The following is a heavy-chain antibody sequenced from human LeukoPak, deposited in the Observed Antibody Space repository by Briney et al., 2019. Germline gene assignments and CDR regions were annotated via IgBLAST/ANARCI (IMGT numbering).Heavy chain of an antibody. CDR3: ARVIVSGGWYVFDY. D-gene: IGHD6-19*01. CDR1: GFTFSSYN. J-gene: IGHJ4*02. Sequence: GSLRLSCAASGFTFSSYNMNWVRQAPGKGLEWVSSITSSSTYIYYADSVRGRFTISRDNAKNSLYLQMNSLRAEDTAVYYCARVIVSGGWYVFDYWGQGTLVTVSS. V-gene: IGHV3-21*01. CDR2: ITSSSTYI.